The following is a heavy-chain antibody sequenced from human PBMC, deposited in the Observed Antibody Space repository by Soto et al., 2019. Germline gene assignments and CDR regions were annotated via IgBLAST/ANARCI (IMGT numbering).Heavy chain of an antibody. Sequence: SLRLSCAASGFTFSSYAMSWVRQAPGKGLEWVSAISGSGGSTYYADSVKGRFTTSRDNSKNTLYLQMNSLRAEDTAVYYCAKTRYYYDSSAPSYWGQGTLVTVSS. CDR3: AKTRYYYDSSAPSY. CDR1: GFTFSSYA. D-gene: IGHD3-22*01. V-gene: IGHV3-23*01. CDR2: ISGSGGST. J-gene: IGHJ4*02.